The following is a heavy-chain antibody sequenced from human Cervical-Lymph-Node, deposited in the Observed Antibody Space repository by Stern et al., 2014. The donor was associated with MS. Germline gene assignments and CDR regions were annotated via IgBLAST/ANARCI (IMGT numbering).Heavy chain of an antibody. CDR1: GYSFNSYW. Sequence: EMQLVESGAEVRKPGESLRISCKASGYSFNSYWIGWVRQMPGKGLEWVGIISPGDSDPRYSPSFQGQVTISLDKSISTAYLQWSSLKASDTAMYYCAREAMALPYYFDYWGQGTLVTVSS. V-gene: IGHV5-51*01. J-gene: IGHJ4*02. D-gene: IGHD1-7*01. CDR2: ISPGDSDP. CDR3: AREAMALPYYFDY.